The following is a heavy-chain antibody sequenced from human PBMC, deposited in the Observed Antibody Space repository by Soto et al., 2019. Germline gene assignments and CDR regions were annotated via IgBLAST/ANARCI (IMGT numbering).Heavy chain of an antibody. J-gene: IGHJ4*02. CDR3: AKDAVYNDGLWLMDH. CDR1: GLPHSNFA. CDR2: IYGSGRGI. V-gene: IGHV3-23*05. D-gene: IGHD2-21*01. Sequence: GGSLRLSCPASGLPHSNFAMMWVRQAPGKGLECISGIYGSGRGIEYADSVKGRFTISRDNSKNTVYLQMTDLRVDDTAVYYCAKDAVYNDGLWLMDHWGQGTQVTVSS.